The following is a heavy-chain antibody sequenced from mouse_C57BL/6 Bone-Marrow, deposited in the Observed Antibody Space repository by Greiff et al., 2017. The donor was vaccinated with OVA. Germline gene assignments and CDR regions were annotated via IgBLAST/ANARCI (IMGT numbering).Heavy chain of an antibody. CDR3: TSLDVLPSYGYFDV. Sequence: VQLQQSGAELVRPGASVTLSCKASGYTFTDYEMHWVKQTPVHGLEWIGAIDPETGGTAYNQKFKGKAILTADKSASTAYMELRSLTSEDSAVYYCTSLDVLPSYGYFDVWGTGTTVTVSS. D-gene: IGHD2-10*02. CDR1: GYTFTDYE. J-gene: IGHJ1*03. CDR2: IDPETGGT. V-gene: IGHV1-15*01.